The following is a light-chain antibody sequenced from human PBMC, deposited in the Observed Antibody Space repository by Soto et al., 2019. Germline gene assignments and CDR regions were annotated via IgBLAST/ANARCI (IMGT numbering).Light chain of an antibody. CDR1: QSVNSN. J-gene: IGKJ5*01. CDR3: QQYTDLPPIT. V-gene: IGKV3-15*01. Sequence: VRTQSPATLSMSPGERATLTCRASQSVNSNLAWYQQKPGQAHRLLIYGASTRAPGITARFSGGGSGTESTLTISSLQSEDFAVYYCQQYTDLPPITFGQGTRWRL. CDR2: GAS.